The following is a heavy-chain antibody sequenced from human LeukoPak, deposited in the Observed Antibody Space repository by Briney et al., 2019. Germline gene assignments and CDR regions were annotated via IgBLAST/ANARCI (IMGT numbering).Heavy chain of an antibody. CDR2: ISGDGSTT. V-gene: IGHV3-74*01. CDR3: ARLQFDD. Sequence: GGSLRLSCATSGFAFSSYWMLWVRQVPGKGLVWVSRISGDGSTTTYADSVKGRFTISRDNTNNILYLQMNSLRAEDTAIYYCARLQFDDWGQGILVTVTS. CDR1: GFAFSSYW. J-gene: IGHJ4*02.